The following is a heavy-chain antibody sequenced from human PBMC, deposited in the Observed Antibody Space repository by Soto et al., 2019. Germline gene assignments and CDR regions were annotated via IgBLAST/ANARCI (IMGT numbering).Heavy chain of an antibody. CDR2: ISAYNGNT. Sequence: QVQLVQSGSEVKKPGASVKVSCKASGYTFTSYGISWVRPAPGQVLEWMGRISAYNGNTNYAQKLQGRVTMTTDTSTSTAYMELRSLRPADTAVYYFARVVGALGQWFDPWGQGTLVTVSS. CDR3: ARVVGALGQWFDP. V-gene: IGHV1-18*01. D-gene: IGHD2-15*01. J-gene: IGHJ5*02. CDR1: GYTFTSYG.